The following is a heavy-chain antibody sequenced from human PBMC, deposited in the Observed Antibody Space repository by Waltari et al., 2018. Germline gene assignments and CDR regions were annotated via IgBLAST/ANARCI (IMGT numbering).Heavy chain of an antibody. Sequence: QLPLQESGPGLVKPSETLSLTCTVSGDSISSTYFRWGWIRRPPGKGLEWIGHIPYGGTAYYNPSLKGRATISVDTSGRHLSLKLTSVTAADTAVYYCASPPPTGGSSFDYWGQGTQVTVSS. D-gene: IGHD3-16*01. CDR3: ASPPPTGGSSFDY. CDR1: GDSISSTYFR. V-gene: IGHV4-39*07. CDR2: IPYGGTA. J-gene: IGHJ4*02.